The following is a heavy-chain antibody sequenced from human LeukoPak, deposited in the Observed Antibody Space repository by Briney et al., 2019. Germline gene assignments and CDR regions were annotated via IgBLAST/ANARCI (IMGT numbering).Heavy chain of an antibody. Sequence: GGSLRLSCAASGFTFSSYAMSWVRQAPGKGLEWVSGISGSGGSTYYADSVKGRFTISRDNSKNTLYLQMNSLRAEDTAVYYCARDLVSAWDSSSWLDYWGQGTLVTVSS. CDR2: ISGSGGST. J-gene: IGHJ4*02. V-gene: IGHV3-23*01. CDR3: ARDLVSAWDSSSWLDY. D-gene: IGHD6-13*01. CDR1: GFTFSSYA.